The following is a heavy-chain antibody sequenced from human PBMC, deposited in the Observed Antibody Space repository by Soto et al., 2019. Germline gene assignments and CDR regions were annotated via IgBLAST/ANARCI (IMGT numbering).Heavy chain of an antibody. CDR2: ISSNGVGT. V-gene: IGHV3-64*04. CDR3: AKDQGGSYSNSAFDI. J-gene: IGHJ3*02. Sequence: GGSLRLSCAASGFTLSGYAMDWVRQAPGKRLENVSGISSNGVGTYYANSEQGRFTISRDNSKNTVYLQMNSLRAEYTAVYYCAKDQGGSYSNSAFDIWGQGTMVTVSS. CDR1: GFTLSGYA. D-gene: IGHD1-26*01.